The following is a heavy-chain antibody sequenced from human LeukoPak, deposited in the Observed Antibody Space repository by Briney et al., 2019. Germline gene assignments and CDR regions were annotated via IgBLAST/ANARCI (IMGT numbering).Heavy chain of an antibody. V-gene: IGHV1-18*01. CDR1: GYTFTSYG. CDR2: ISAYNGNT. D-gene: IGHD5-24*01. J-gene: IGHJ4*02. CDR3: ARVSPLQFYYFDY. Sequence: ASVKGSRKASGYTFTSYGISWVRQARGQGREWMGWISAYNGNTNYAQKLQGRVTMTTDTSTSTAYKELRSLRPDDTAVYYGARVSPLQFYYFDYWGRGTLVTVSA.